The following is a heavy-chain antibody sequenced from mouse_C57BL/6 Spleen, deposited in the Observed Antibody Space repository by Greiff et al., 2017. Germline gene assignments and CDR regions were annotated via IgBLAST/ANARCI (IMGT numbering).Heavy chain of an antibody. CDR3: ARAGGYDGYAMDD. CDR2: IAPEDGAT. D-gene: IGHD2-2*01. J-gene: IGHJ4*01. CDR1: GFNIKDYY. V-gene: IGHV14-2*01. Sequence: EVQLQQSGAELVKPGASVKLSCTASGFNIKDYYMHWVKQRTEQGLEWIGRIAPEDGATKYAPKLQGKATITADTSSNTAYLQLSSLTAEDTAGYYCARAGGYDGYAMDDWGQGTAVTVSS.